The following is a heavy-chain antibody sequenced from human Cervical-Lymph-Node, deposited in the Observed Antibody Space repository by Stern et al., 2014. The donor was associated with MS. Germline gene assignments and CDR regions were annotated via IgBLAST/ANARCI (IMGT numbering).Heavy chain of an antibody. Sequence: QVQLQESGPGLVKPSQTLSLTCTVSGGSISSGGYYWNWIRQESGKGLEWIGYIYYSGTTYYNPSLQSRVSISADTSKNLFSLKLTSVTAADTAVYYCAGGQFDSSGYYAFPYWGQGALVTVSS. CDR1: GGSISSGGYY. CDR2: IYYSGTT. CDR3: AGGQFDSSGYYAFPY. V-gene: IGHV4-31*03. D-gene: IGHD3-22*01. J-gene: IGHJ4*02.